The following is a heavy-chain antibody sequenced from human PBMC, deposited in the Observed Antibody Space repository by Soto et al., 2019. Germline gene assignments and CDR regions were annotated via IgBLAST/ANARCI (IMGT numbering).Heavy chain of an antibody. Sequence: SETLSLTCTVSGGSISSYYWSWIRQPPGKGLEWIGYIYYSGSTNYNPSLKSRVTISVDTSKNQFSLKLSSVTAADTAVYYCARHRAVRGVIVYWGQGTLVTVSS. V-gene: IGHV4-59*08. CDR2: IYYSGST. D-gene: IGHD3-10*01. CDR3: ARHRAVRGVIVY. J-gene: IGHJ4*02. CDR1: GGSISSYY.